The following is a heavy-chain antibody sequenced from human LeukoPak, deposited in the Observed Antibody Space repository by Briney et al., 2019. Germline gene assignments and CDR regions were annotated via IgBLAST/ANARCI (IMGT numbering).Heavy chain of an antibody. J-gene: IGHJ4*02. CDR3: ATSSSSWYSLQYFDY. D-gene: IGHD6-13*01. Sequence: ASVKVSCKVSGYTLTELSMHWVRQAPGKGPEWMGGFDPEDGEAIYAQKFQGRVTMTEDTSTDTAYMELSSLRSEDTAVYYCATSSSSWYSLQYFDYWGQGTLVTVSS. CDR2: FDPEDGEA. CDR1: GYTLTELS. V-gene: IGHV1-24*01.